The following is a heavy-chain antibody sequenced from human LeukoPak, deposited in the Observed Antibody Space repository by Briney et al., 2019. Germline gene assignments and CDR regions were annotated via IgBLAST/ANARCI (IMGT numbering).Heavy chain of an antibody. CDR1: GFTCSGYS. Sequence: GGSLRLSCAASGFTCSGYSMYCVRQAPRKGLEYVSAIGSDGGSTYYADSVKGRFTISRDNSKNTLYLQLYSLRAEDMAVYYCAKAAFYYYMDVWGKGTTVTVSS. D-gene: IGHD6-25*01. CDR3: AKAAFYYYMDV. V-gene: IGHV3-64*02. CDR2: IGSDGGST. J-gene: IGHJ6*03.